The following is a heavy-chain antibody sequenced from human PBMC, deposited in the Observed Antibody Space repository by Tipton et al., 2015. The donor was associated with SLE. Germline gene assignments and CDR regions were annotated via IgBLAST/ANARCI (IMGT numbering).Heavy chain of an antibody. J-gene: IGHJ4*02. V-gene: IGHV4-59*11. CDR1: GGSISSHP. CDR2: IHYTGST. CDR3: ARGLRADRSSHFDY. D-gene: IGHD3-22*01. Sequence: TLSLTCTVSGGSISSHPWGWFRQPPGRGLEWIGYIHYTGSTHYNPSLRRRVTISTDMTKNRFSLKLSSVTAADTAVYYCARGLRADRSSHFDYWGQGTLATVSS.